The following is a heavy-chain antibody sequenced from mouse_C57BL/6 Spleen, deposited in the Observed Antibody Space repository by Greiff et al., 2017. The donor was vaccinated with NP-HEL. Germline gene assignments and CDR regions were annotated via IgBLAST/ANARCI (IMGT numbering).Heavy chain of an antibody. D-gene: IGHD2-1*01. J-gene: IGHJ1*03. V-gene: IGHV1-26*01. CDR1: GFTFTDYY. CDR2: INPNNGGT. Sequence: EVQLQQSGPELVKPGASVKISCKASGFTFTDYYMNWVKQSHGKSLEWIGDINPNNGGTSYNQKFKGKATLTVDKSSSTAYMELRSLTSEDTAVYYCASDGNSRYFEVWGTGTTVTVAS. CDR3: ASDGNSRYFEV.